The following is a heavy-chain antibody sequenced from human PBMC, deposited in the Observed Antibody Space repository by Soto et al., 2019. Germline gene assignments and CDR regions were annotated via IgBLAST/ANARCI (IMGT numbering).Heavy chain of an antibody. V-gene: IGHV4-34*01. Sequence: SETLSLTCAVYGGSFSGYYWSWIRQPPGKGLEWIGEINHSGSTNYNPSLKSRVTISVDTSKNQFSLKLSSVTAADTAVYYCARVRFDYDFWCGYYTRDAFDIWGQGTMVPVSS. J-gene: IGHJ3*02. CDR2: INHSGST. CDR1: GGSFSGYY. D-gene: IGHD3-3*01. CDR3: ARVRFDYDFWCGYYTRDAFDI.